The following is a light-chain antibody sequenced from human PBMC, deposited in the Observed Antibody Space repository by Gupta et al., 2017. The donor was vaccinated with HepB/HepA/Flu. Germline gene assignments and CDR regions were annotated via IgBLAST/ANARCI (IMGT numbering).Light chain of an antibody. Sequence: EIVMTQSPDTLSVSPGERATLSCRASQRISSNLAWYQKEPGQAPRLLMYGASNRATGIPARFSGSGSGTEFTLTISSLQSEDFAVYYWQQYNNWLTFGGGTXVEIK. CDR3: QQYNNWLT. CDR2: GAS. CDR1: QRISSN. J-gene: IGKJ4*01. V-gene: IGKV3-15*01.